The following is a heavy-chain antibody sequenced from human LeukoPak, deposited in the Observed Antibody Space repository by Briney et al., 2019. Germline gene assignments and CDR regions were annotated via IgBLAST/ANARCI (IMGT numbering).Heavy chain of an antibody. CDR3: ARGFGIMVRGIYYYYYMDV. J-gene: IGHJ6*03. CDR2: IYHSGST. V-gene: IGHV4-34*01. Sequence: ASETLSLTCAVYGGSFSGYYWSWIRQPPGKGLEWIGEIYHSGSTNYNPSLKSRVTISVDKSKNQFSLKLSSVTAADTAVYYCARGFGIMVRGIYYYYYMDVWGKGTTVTVSS. CDR1: GGSFSGYY. D-gene: IGHD3-10*01.